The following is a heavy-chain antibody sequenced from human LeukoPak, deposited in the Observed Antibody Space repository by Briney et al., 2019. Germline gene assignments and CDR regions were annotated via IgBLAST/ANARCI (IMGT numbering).Heavy chain of an antibody. CDR2: MSSSGSNI. CDR1: GVTFSADS. J-gene: IGHJ4*02. CDR3: ARDRRGYNYGPFDY. V-gene: IGHV3-48*02. Sequence: GGSLRLSCAASGVTFSADSMNWGRQAPGKGLERVSYMSSSGSNIDYADSVKGRFTISRDTAKNSLYLQMNSLRDEDTAVYSCARDRRGYNYGPFDYWGQGTLVTVSS. D-gene: IGHD5-18*01.